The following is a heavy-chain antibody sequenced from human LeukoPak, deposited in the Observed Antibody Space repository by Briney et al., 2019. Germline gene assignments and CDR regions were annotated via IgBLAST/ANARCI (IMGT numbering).Heavy chain of an antibody. Sequence: PGGSLRLSCAASGLTFSRYNMNGVRQAPGKGLEWVAVISYDGSNKYYADSVKGRFTISRDNSKNTLYLQMSSLRAEDTAVYYCATLSRTADYGDKVFDYWGQGTLVTVSS. D-gene: IGHD4-23*01. CDR3: ATLSRTADYGDKVFDY. V-gene: IGHV3-30*03. CDR1: GLTFSRYN. CDR2: ISYDGSNK. J-gene: IGHJ4*02.